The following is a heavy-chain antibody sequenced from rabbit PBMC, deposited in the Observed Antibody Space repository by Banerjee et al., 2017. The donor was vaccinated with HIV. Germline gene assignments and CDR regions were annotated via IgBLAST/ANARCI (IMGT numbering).Heavy chain of an antibody. CDR1: GFSFSSSYW. D-gene: IGHD6-1*01. CDR2: IYAGSSGTT. J-gene: IGHJ4*01. CDR3: ARDAGYVDNGLDYFNL. V-gene: IGHV1S45*01. Sequence: QLVETGGGLVQPGGSLTLSCKASGFSFSSSYWPCWVRQAPGKGLEWIACIYAGSSGTTYYASWAKGRFTISKTSSTTVTLQMTSLTAADTATYFCARDAGYVDNGLDYFNLWGPGPWSP.